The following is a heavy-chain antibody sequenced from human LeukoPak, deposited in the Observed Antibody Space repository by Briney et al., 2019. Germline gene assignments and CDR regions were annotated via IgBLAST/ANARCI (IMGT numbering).Heavy chain of an antibody. CDR2: MHYSGST. J-gene: IGHJ4*02. Sequence: SQTLSLTCTVSGGSISSGDYYWSWIRQYPGKGLEWIGNMHYSGSTYYNPSPKSRATISGDTSKNQFSLKLSSVTAADTAVYYCAKTSAVSTGVFDYWGQGTLVTVSS. D-gene: IGHD7-27*01. CDR3: AKTSAVSTGVFDY. CDR1: GGSISSGDYY. V-gene: IGHV4-31*03.